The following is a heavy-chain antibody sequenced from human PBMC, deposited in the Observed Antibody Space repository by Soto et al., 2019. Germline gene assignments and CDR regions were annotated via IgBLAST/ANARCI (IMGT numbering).Heavy chain of an antibody. Sequence: PSETLSLTCTVSGGSISSSSYYWGWIRQPPGKGLEWIGSIYYSGSTYYNPSLKSRVTISVDTSKNQFSLKLSSVTAADTAVYYCARHFAQARTSNLGMDVWGQGTTVTVSS. D-gene: IGHD7-27*01. CDR1: GGSISSSSYY. CDR3: ARHFAQARTSNLGMDV. CDR2: IYYSGST. J-gene: IGHJ6*02. V-gene: IGHV4-39*01.